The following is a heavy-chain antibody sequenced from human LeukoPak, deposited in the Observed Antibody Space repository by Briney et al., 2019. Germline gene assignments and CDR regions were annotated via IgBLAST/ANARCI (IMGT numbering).Heavy chain of an antibody. CDR1: GFTFSSYA. Sequence: GGSLRLSCAASGFTFSSYAMSWVRQAPGKGLEWVSAISGSGGSTYYADSVKGRFTISRDNSKNTLYLQMNSLRAEDTAVYYCAKAVSCSSTSCYRSYGMDVWGQGTTVTVSS. J-gene: IGHJ6*02. V-gene: IGHV3-23*01. CDR2: ISGSGGST. CDR3: AKAVSCSSTSCYRSYGMDV. D-gene: IGHD2-2*02.